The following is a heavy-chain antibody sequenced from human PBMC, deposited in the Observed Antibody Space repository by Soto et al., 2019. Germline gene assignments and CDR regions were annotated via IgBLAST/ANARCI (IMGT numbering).Heavy chain of an antibody. D-gene: IGHD4-4*01. CDR2: ISWNSGII. V-gene: IGHV3-9*01. CDR3: TKDTDRYSSSARLDY. CDR1: GFRFGDYA. J-gene: IGHJ4*02. Sequence: EVQLVESGGGLAQPGRSLRLSCAASGFRFGDYAMHWVRQVPGKGLEWVSGISWNSGIIGYADSVKGRFTISRDNAKNALYLEMNSLRAEDTAFYYCTKDTDRYSSSARLDYWGQGTLVTVSS.